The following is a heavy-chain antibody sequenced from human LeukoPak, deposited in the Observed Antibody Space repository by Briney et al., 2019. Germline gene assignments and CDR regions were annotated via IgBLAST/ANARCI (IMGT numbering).Heavy chain of an antibody. CDR3: ANAYYFDSRGSYYFDS. D-gene: IGHD3-22*01. CDR2: ISGSGGST. Sequence: GGSLRLSCVGSGFTSIAYAMSWVRQAPGKGLEWVSAISGSGGSTYYADFVKGRFTISRDNSKNTLYLQMNSLRAEDTAVYYCANAYYFDSRGSYYFDSWGQGTLVTVSS. CDR1: GFTSIAYA. J-gene: IGHJ4*02. V-gene: IGHV3-23*01.